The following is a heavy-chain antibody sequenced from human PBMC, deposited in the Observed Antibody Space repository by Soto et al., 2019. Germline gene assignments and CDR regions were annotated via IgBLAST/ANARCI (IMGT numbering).Heavy chain of an antibody. V-gene: IGHV1-2*02. Sequence: ASVKVSCKASGYSISAYYIHWVRQAPGQGLEWMGWIDPKNGGTVSAQKFQGRLTMTRYTSISTVYMDLSGLTSDDTALYYCGRDDYGIFPYWGQGSLVTVSS. CDR3: GRDDYGIFPY. CDR1: GYSISAYY. CDR2: IDPKNGGT. D-gene: IGHD3-10*01. J-gene: IGHJ4*02.